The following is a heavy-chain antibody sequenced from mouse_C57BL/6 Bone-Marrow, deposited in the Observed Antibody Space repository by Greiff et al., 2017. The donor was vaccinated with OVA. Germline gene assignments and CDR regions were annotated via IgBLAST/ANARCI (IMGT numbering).Heavy chain of an antibody. CDR3: ARGGWLLPYYFDY. CDR2: IDPSDSYT. V-gene: IGHV1-69*01. CDR1: GYTFTSYW. Sequence: QVHVKQPGAELVMPGASVKLSCKASGYTFTSYWMHWVKQRPGQGLEWIGEIDPSDSYTNYNQKFKGKSTLTVDKSSSTAYMQLSSLTSEDSAVYYCARGGWLLPYYFDYWGQGTTLTVSS. D-gene: IGHD2-3*01. J-gene: IGHJ2*01.